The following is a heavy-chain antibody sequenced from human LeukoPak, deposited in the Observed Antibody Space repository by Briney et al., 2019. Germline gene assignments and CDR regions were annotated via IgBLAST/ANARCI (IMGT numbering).Heavy chain of an antibody. CDR3: ARGGAAAADTGLFFDY. V-gene: IGHV3-53*01. CDR1: GFTVSSNY. D-gene: IGHD6-13*01. J-gene: IGHJ4*02. Sequence: GGSLRLSCAASGFTVSSNYMSWVRQAPGKGLEWVSVIYSGGGTYYADSVKGRFTISRDNSKNTLYLQMNSLRAEDTAVYYCARGGAAAADTGLFFDYWGQGTLVTVSS. CDR2: IYSGGGT.